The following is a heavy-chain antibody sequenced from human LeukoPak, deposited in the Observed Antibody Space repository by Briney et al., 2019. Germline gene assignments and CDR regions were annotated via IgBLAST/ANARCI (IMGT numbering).Heavy chain of an antibody. D-gene: IGHD3-22*01. Sequence: GASVKVSCKASGYTFTGYYMHWVRQAPGQGLEWMGRIIPIFGIANYAQKFQGRVTITADKSTSTAYMELSSLRSEDTAVYYCAGQDSSGYYYYGMDVWGQGTTVTVSS. CDR3: AGQDSSGYYYYGMDV. V-gene: IGHV1-69*02. CDR1: GYTFTGYY. CDR2: IIPIFGIA. J-gene: IGHJ6*02.